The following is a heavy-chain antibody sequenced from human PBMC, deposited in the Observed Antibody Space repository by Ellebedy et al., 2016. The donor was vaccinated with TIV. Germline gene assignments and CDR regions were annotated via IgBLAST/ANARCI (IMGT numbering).Heavy chain of an antibody. CDR3: AKVLGYCTGGSCDYLDY. J-gene: IGHJ4*02. Sequence: GESLKISCAASGFTFSSYSMNWVRQAPGKGLEWISYISSSSSTIKYADSVKGRFTISRDNAKNSLYLQMNSLRAEDPAVYYCAKVLGYCTGGSCDYLDYWGQGSLVTVSS. CDR1: GFTFSSYS. D-gene: IGHD2-15*01. CDR2: ISSSSSTI. V-gene: IGHV3-48*04.